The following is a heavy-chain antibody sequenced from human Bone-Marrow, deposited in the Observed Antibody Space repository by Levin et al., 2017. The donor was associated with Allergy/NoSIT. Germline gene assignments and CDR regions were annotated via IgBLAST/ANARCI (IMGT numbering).Heavy chain of an antibody. CDR3: LRGLSFDI. CDR2: IDPNTGGT. CDR1: GYSFTGYY. J-gene: IGHJ3*02. Sequence: AGESLKISCKTSGYSFTGYYVIWVRQAPGQGLEWMGWIDPNTGGTKYAQRFEDRVTMTRDTSINTAYMEVTRLRFDDTAVYYCLRGLSFDIWGQGTKVTVSS. D-gene: IGHD3-16*02. V-gene: IGHV1-2*02.